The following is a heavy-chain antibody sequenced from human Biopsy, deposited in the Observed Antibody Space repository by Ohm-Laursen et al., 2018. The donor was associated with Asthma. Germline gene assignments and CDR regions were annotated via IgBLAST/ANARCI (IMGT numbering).Heavy chain of an antibody. CDR3: AGTYYDFLTGQVNDAFAM. V-gene: IGHV1-3*01. Sequence: GASVKVSCKASGYTFINYAIHWVRQAPGHSLEWMGWINAGIGNTKYSQKFQGRVTISRDTSASTAYMDLSSLRSEDTAVYYCAGTYYDFLTGQVNDAFAMWGQGTLVPVSS. CDR1: GYTFINYA. J-gene: IGHJ3*02. D-gene: IGHD3-9*01. CDR2: INAGIGNT.